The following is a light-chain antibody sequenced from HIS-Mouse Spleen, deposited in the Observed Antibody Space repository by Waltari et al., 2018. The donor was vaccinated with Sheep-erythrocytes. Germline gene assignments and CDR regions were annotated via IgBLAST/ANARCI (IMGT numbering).Light chain of an antibody. CDR2: EGS. V-gene: IGLV1-44*01. J-gene: IGLJ3*02. CDR3: CSYAGSSTPWV. Sequence: QSVLTQPPSASGTPGQRVTISCSGSSSNIGSNTLNCYQQLPGTAPKLMIYEGSKRPSGVSNRFSGSKSGNTASLTISGLQAEDEADYYCCSYAGSSTPWVFGGGTKLTVL. CDR1: SSNIGSNT.